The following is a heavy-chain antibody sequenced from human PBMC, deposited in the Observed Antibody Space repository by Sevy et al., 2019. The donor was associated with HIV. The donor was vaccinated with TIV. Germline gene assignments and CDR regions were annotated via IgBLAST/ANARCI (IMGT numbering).Heavy chain of an antibody. Sequence: GGSLRLSCAASGFTFSSYSMNWVRQAPGKGLEWVASISSSSSYMYYADSAKGRFTISRDNAKNSLYLQMNSLRAEDTAVYYCARDGGINSGSYLNFDYWGQGTLVTVSS. CDR2: ISSSSSYM. D-gene: IGHD1-26*01. CDR1: GFTFSSYS. J-gene: IGHJ4*02. CDR3: ARDGGINSGSYLNFDY. V-gene: IGHV3-21*01.